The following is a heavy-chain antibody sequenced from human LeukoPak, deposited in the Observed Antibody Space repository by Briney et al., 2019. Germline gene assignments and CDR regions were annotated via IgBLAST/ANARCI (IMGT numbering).Heavy chain of an antibody. CDR1: AFTFSSYG. Sequence: GGSLRLPCAAAAFTFSSYGMHWVRQAAGKGLEGVTVISYDGSNKYYADSVKGRFTISRDNAKNSLYLQMNSLRAEDTALYYCAKDRGYDSSGYYFDYWGQGTLVTVSS. CDR3: AKDRGYDSSGYYFDY. CDR2: ISYDGSNK. D-gene: IGHD3-22*01. J-gene: IGHJ4*02. V-gene: IGHV3-30*18.